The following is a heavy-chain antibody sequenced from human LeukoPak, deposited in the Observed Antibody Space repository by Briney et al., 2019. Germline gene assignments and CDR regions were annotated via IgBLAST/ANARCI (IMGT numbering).Heavy chain of an antibody. J-gene: IGHJ4*02. CDR2: ISSSGGAI. D-gene: IGHD6-13*01. Sequence: GGSLRLSCAAPGFTFSSSEMNWVRQAPGKGLEWLSHISSSGGAISYADSVKSRFTISRDNAKNSLYLRMNRLRAEDRTHSYCARSGQHLFDFWGQGTLVSVSS. CDR1: GFTFSSSE. V-gene: IGHV3-48*03. CDR3: ARSGQHLFDF.